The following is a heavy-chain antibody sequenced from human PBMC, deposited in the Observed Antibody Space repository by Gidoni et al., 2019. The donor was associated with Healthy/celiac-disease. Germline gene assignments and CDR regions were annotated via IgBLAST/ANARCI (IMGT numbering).Heavy chain of an antibody. V-gene: IGHV1-69*01. J-gene: IGHJ2*01. D-gene: IGHD3-16*01. CDR1: GGTFSSYA. CDR3: AREGGGLKLLAHYWYFDL. CDR2: IIPIFGTA. Sequence: QVQLVQSGAEVKKPGSSVKVSCKASGGTFSSYAISWVRQAPGQGLEWMGGIIPIFGTANYAQKFQGRVTITADESTSTAYMELSSLRSEDTAVYYCAREGGGLKLLAHYWYFDLWGRGTLVTVSS.